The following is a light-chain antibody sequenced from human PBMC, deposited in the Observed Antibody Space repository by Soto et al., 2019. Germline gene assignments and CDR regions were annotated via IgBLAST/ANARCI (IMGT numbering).Light chain of an antibody. CDR3: HQYGTLPLS. V-gene: IGKV3-20*01. J-gene: IGKJ4*01. CDR1: QSLGSTF. CDR2: GAS. Sequence: EILLTQSPGTLSLSPGDRATLSCRASQSLGSTFLAWYQQKSGQSPRLLIYGASDRATDIPDRFSGSGSGADFTLTISRLEPEDFAVYFCHQYGTLPLSFGVGTKVEIK.